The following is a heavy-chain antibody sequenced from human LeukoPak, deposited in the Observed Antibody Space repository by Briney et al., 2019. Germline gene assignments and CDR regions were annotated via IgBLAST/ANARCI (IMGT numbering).Heavy chain of an antibody. CDR3: ASQLGGTTFH. Sequence: PSETLSLTCTVSGDSINTYFWSWIRQPPGKGLEWIGYVYYNGITNYNPSLKSRVSISLDTSKNQFSLRLNSVTAAETAVYYCASQLGGTTFHWGQGTLVTVSS. D-gene: IGHD1/OR15-1a*01. J-gene: IGHJ4*02. CDR2: VYYNGIT. V-gene: IGHV4-59*01. CDR1: GDSINTYF.